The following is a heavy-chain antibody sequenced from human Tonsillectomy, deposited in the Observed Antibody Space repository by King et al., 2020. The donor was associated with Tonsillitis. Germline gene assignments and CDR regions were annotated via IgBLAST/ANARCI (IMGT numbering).Heavy chain of an antibody. CDR2: IRSKANSYAT. CDR1: GFTFSGSA. J-gene: IGHJ4*02. Sequence: VQLVESGGGLVQPGGSLKLSYAASGFTFSGSAMHWVRQASGKGLEWVGRIRSKANSYATAYAASVKGRFTISRDDSKNTAYLQMNSLKTEDTAVYYCTRSGNCGGDCYYDYWGQGTLVTVSS. V-gene: IGHV3-73*02. D-gene: IGHD2-21*02. CDR3: TRSGNCGGDCYYDY.